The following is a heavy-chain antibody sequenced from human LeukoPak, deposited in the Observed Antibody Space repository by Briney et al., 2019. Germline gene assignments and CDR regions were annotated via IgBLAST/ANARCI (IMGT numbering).Heavy chain of an antibody. D-gene: IGHD2-21*02. V-gene: IGHV3-21*01. CDR2: ISSSSSYI. Sequence: GGSLRLSCAASGFTFSSYSMNWVRQAPGKGLEWVSSISSSSSYIYYADSVKGRFTISRDNAKNSLYLQMNSLRDEDTAVYYCAREALTDCGGDCYPPPGDAFDIWGQGTMVTVSS. CDR3: AREALTDCGGDCYPPPGDAFDI. CDR1: GFTFSSYS. J-gene: IGHJ3*02.